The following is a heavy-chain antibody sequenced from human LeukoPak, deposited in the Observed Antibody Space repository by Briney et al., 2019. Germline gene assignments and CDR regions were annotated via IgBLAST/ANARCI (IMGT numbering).Heavy chain of an antibody. V-gene: IGHV3-7*04. Sequence: GGSLRLSCVASGFPFSSYWMTWVRQAPGKGLEWVANIKQDGSKKSYLDSVKGRFTISRDNAKNSLYLQMNSLRAEDTAIYYCTRVGYIDEGIDYWGQGTLVTVSS. CDR2: IKQDGSKK. D-gene: IGHD5-24*01. CDR1: GFPFSSYW. J-gene: IGHJ4*02. CDR3: TRVGYIDEGIDY.